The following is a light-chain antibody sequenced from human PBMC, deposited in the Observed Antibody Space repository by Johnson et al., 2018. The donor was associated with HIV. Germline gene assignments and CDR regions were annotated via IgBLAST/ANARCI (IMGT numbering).Light chain of an antibody. CDR1: SSNIGNNY. J-gene: IGLJ1*01. CDR3: GTWDSSLSEGV. V-gene: IGLV1-51*01. Sequence: QSVLTQPPSVSAAPGQKVTISCSGSSSNIGNNYVSWYQQLPGTAPKLLIYDNNKRPSGIPDRFSGSKSGTSATLGITGLQTGDEADYYCGTWDSSLSEGVFGTRTKVTAL. CDR2: DNN.